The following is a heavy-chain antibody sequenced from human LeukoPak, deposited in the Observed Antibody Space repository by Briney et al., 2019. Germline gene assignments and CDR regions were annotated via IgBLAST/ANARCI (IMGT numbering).Heavy chain of an antibody. CDR1: GFTFSNYA. CDR2: VSHDGIQT. Sequence: GGSLRLSCAASGFTFSNYAMHWVRQGLVKGLESMAVVSHDGIQTYYADSVKGRFTISRDNSKSTLFLQMNSLRAEDTAVYYCARDGGGGHNQIDFWGQGTLVTVSS. D-gene: IGHD5-24*01. CDR3: ARDGGGGHNQIDF. V-gene: IGHV3-30-3*01. J-gene: IGHJ4*02.